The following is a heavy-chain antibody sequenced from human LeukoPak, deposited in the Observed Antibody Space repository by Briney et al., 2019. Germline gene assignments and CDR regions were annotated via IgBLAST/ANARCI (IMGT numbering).Heavy chain of an antibody. D-gene: IGHD3-22*01. J-gene: IGHJ4*02. CDR3: STYYDGRGDY. V-gene: IGHV3-15*01. Sequence: GGSLRLSCAASGFTFNKARMDWVCEAPGEGLEWIGPYIRKTDRVTTGHAAPVTGRFTISRDYSTNTLYLQMNSLQSEDTAVYYCSTYYDGRGDYWGQGTLVTVST. CDR2: YIRKTDRVTT. CDR1: GFTFNKAR.